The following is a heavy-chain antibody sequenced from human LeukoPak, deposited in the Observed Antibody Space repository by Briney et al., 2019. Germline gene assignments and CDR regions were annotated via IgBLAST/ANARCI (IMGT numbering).Heavy chain of an antibody. CDR3: ARDYGPYPGCSWFDP. Sequence: ASVKVSCKASGYTFTGYYIHWVRQAPGQGLEWMGRINCNGGGTSYAQKFQGRVTMTRDASISTAYMELDRLTSDDTAVYYCARDYGPYPGCSWFDPWGQGTLVTVSS. J-gene: IGHJ5*02. CDR1: GYTFTGYY. V-gene: IGHV1-2*06. D-gene: IGHD2-21*01. CDR2: INCNGGGT.